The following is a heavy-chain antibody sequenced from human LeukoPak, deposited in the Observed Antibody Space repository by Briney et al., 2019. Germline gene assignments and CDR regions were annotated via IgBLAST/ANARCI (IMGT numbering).Heavy chain of an antibody. CDR2: ISYDGSNQ. Sequence: GGSLRLSCAASGFTFSNYGMHGVRQAPGKGLEWVAAISYDGSNQYYADSVKGRFTISRDNSKNTLFLQVNSLRAEDTAVYYCAKVPWTTAIRGAFDYWGQGTLVTVSS. J-gene: IGHJ4*02. CDR1: GFTFSNYG. V-gene: IGHV3-30*18. CDR3: AKVPWTTAIRGAFDY. D-gene: IGHD4-17*01.